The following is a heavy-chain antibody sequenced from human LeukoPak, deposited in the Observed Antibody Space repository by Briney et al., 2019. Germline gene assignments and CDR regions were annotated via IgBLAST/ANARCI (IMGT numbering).Heavy chain of an antibody. CDR3: AKGGYSYDSSGHNYFDC. D-gene: IGHD3-22*01. V-gene: IGHV3-30*02. CDR2: IRYDGSKK. J-gene: IGHJ4*02. Sequence: GGSLRLSCAASRFTFSSYGMHWVCQAPGKGLEWVAFIRYDGSKKSYADSVKGRFTISRDNSKNTLYMQMNSLRAEDRAVYYCAKGGYSYDSSGHNYFDCWGQGTLVTVSS. CDR1: RFTFSSYG.